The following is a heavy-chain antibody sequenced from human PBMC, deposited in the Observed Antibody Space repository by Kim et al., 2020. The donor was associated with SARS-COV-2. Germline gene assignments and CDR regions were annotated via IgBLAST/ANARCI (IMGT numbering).Heavy chain of an antibody. J-gene: IGHJ4*02. CDR3: ARGYGDYDY. CDR2: GST. Sequence: GSTYHNPSLKSRVTISVDTSKNQFSLKLSSVTVADTAVYYCARGYGDYDYWGQGTLVTVSS. D-gene: IGHD4-17*01. V-gene: IGHV4-31*02.